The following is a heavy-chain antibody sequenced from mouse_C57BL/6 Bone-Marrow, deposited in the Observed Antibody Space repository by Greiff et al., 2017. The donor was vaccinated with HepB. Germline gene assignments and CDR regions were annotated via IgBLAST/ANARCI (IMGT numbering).Heavy chain of an antibody. CDR1: GFSFNTYA. J-gene: IGHJ4*01. CDR2: IRSKSNNYAT. CDR3: VRHEATGALYAMDY. D-gene: IGHD3-2*02. V-gene: IGHV10-1*01. Sequence: DVKLVESGGGLVQPKGSLKLSCAASGFSFNTYAMNWVRQAPGKGLEWVARIRSKSNNYATYYADSVKDRFTISRDDSESMLYLQMNNLKTEDTAMYYCVRHEATGALYAMDYWGQGTSVTVSS.